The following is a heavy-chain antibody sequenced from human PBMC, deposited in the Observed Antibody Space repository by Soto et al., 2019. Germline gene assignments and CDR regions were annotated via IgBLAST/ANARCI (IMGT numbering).Heavy chain of an antibody. Sequence: PGGSLRLSCAASGFTVSSNYMSWVRQAPGKGLEWVSVIYSGGRTYYADSVKGRFTISRDNSKNTLYLQMNSLRAEDTAVYYCARGYSGSYYALYYYYYGMDVWGQGTTFTVSS. CDR1: GFTVSSNY. J-gene: IGHJ6*02. CDR3: ARGYSGSYYALYYYYYGMDV. CDR2: IYSGGRT. D-gene: IGHD1-26*01. V-gene: IGHV3-53*01.